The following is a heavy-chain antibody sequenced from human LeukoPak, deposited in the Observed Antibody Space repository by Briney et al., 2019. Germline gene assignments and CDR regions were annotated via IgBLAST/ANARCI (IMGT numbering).Heavy chain of an antibody. CDR3: ARDKVPGDY. CDR2: IYYSGSA. V-gene: IGHV4-59*01. CDR1: GGSISAYY. D-gene: IGHD1-1*01. J-gene: IGHJ4*02. Sequence: PSEPLSLTCTVSGGSISAYYWNWIRQPPGKGLEWIGYIYYSGSADYNPALKSRVTISVDTSKNQFSLNLSSVTAADTAVYYCARDKVPGDYWGQGTLVTVSS.